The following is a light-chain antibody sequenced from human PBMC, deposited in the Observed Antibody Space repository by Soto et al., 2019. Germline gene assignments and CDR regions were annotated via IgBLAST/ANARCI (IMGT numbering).Light chain of an antibody. CDR1: HDINNTF. Sequence: EIVLTQSPGTLSLSPGERATLSCRASHDINNTFLAWYQQKPGQAPRLLIYGASSRATGIPDRFSGSGSGTDFTLTISRLEPEDFAVYYCQQYGGSPMYTFGQGTKLEIK. CDR2: GAS. J-gene: IGKJ2*01. V-gene: IGKV3-20*01. CDR3: QQYGGSPMYT.